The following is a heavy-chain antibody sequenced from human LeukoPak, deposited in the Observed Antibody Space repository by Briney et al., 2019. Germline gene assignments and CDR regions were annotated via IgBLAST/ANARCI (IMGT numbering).Heavy chain of an antibody. CDR3: ARTAKSRVVVTKGVRYFDL. D-gene: IGHD3-22*01. Sequence: PSETLSLTCAVYGGSFSGYYWSWIRQPPGKGLEWIGEINHSGSTNYNPSLKSRVTISVDTSKNQFSLKLSSVTAADTAVYYCARTAKSRVVVTKGVRYFDLWGRGTLVTVSS. CDR2: INHSGST. CDR1: GGSFSGYY. J-gene: IGHJ2*01. V-gene: IGHV4-34*01.